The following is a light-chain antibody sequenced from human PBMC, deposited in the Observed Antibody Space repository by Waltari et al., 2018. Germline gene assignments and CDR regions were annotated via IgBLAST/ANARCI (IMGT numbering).Light chain of an antibody. CDR1: SSNIGSYI. J-gene: IGLJ2*01. CDR2: INN. V-gene: IGLV1-44*01. CDR3: AAWDDSLDGPV. Sequence: QSVLTQPPSASGTPGQRVTISCSGSSSNIGSYIVNWYQQLPGTAPHPLIYINNLRPSGVPDRFAGARSGPSASLAISGLQSEDEADYYCAAWDDSLDGPVFGGGTRLTVL.